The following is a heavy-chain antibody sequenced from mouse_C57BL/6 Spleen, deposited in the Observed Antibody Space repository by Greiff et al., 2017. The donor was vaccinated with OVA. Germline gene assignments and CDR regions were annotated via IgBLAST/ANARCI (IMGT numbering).Heavy chain of an antibody. V-gene: IGHV1-64*01. J-gene: IGHJ2*01. Sequence: VQLQQPGAELVKPGASVKLSCKASGYTFTSYWMHWVKQRPGQGLEWIGMIHPNSGSTNYNEKFKSKATLTVDKSSSTAYMQLSSLTSEDSAVYYCARWDYYGSSYGYWGQGTTLTVAS. CDR1: GYTFTSYW. D-gene: IGHD1-1*01. CDR3: ARWDYYGSSYGY. CDR2: IHPNSGST.